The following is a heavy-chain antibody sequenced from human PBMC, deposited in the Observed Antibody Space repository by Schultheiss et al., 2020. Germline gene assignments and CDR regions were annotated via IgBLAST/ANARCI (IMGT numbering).Heavy chain of an antibody. CDR2: LSGGGDTT. CDR1: GFTFSSYD. V-gene: IGHV3-48*04. D-gene: IGHD6-6*01. J-gene: IGHJ6*02. CDR3: ASMGYSSSWEDYYYYYGMDV. Sequence: GVSLRLSCAASGFTFSSYDMTWVRHAPGKGLEWVSSLSGGGDTTHYADSVKGRFTISRDNAKNSLYLQMNSLRAEDTAVYYCASMGYSSSWEDYYYYYGMDVWGQGTTVNGYS.